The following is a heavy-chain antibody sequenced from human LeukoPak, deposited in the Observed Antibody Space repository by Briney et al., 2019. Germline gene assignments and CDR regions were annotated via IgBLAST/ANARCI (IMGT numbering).Heavy chain of an antibody. CDR1: GFSFSSYS. V-gene: IGHV3-21*01. CDR2: ISRSSSDI. D-gene: IGHD2-2*01. J-gene: IGHJ4*02. CDR3: ARDLPAAVD. Sequence: PGGSLRLSCAASGFSFSSYSMSWVRQAPGKGLEWVSFISRSSSDIYHADSVKGRFTISRDNAKNSLHLQMNSLRAEDTAVYYCARDLPAAVDWGQGTLVTVSS.